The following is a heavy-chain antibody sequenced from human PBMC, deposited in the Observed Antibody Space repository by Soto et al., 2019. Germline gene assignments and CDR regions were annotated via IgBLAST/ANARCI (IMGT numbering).Heavy chain of an antibody. CDR3: ARRGVGGVRYFDWSLDY. V-gene: IGHV5-51*01. Sequence: GESLKISCKGSGYSFTSYWLGWVRQMPGQGLEWMGIIYPGDSDTQYSPSFQGQVTISADKSISTAYRQWSSLKASDTAMSYGARRGVGGVRYFDWSLDYWGQGTLVTVSS. CDR1: GYSFTSYW. CDR2: IYPGDSDT. D-gene: IGHD3-9*01. J-gene: IGHJ4*02.